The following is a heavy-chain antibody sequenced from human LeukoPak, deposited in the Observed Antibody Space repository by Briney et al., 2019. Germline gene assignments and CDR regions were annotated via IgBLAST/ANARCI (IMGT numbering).Heavy chain of an antibody. CDR2: ISYDGSNK. D-gene: IGHD3-22*01. Sequence: PGGSLRLSCAASGFTFSSYGMHWVRQAPGKGLEWVAVISYDGSNKYYADSVKGRFTISRDNSKNTLYLQMNSLRAGDTAVYYCAKDLGGYDSSGYYGDYWGQGTLVTASS. CDR1: GFTFSSYG. CDR3: AKDLGGYDSSGYYGDY. V-gene: IGHV3-30*18. J-gene: IGHJ4*02.